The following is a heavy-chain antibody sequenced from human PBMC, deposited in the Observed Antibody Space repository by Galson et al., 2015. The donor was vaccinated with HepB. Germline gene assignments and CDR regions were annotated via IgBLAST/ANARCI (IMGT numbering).Heavy chain of an antibody. CDR3: AREIPTAGDYGMDV. CDR1: GYTFTGYY. D-gene: IGHD2-2*01. J-gene: IGHJ6*02. CDR2: INPTSGGT. V-gene: IGHV1-2*02. Sequence: SVKVSCKASGYTFTGYYMHWVRQAPGQGLEWMGWINPTSGGTKYAQKFQGRVTMTRDTSISTAYMEVSRLRSDDTALYYCAREIPTAGDYGMDVWGQGTTVTVSS.